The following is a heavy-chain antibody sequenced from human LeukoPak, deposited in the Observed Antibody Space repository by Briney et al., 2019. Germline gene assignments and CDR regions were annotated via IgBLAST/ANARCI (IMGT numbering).Heavy chain of an antibody. Sequence: SETLSLTCTVSGGSISSSSYYWVCIRQPPGKGLDWIGSIYYSGSTYYNPSLKSRVTISVDTSKNQFSLKLSSVTAADTAVYYCARLNWGYDFWSGYYDDYWGQGTLVTVSS. CDR2: IYYSGST. J-gene: IGHJ4*02. CDR1: GGSISSSSYY. CDR3: ARLNWGYDFWSGYYDDY. V-gene: IGHV4-39*01. D-gene: IGHD3-3*01.